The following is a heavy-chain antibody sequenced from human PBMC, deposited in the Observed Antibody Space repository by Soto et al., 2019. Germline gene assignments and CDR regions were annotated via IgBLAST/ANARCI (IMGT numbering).Heavy chain of an antibody. CDR3: ARHPPTGFDY. CDR1: GGSISSYY. J-gene: IGHJ4*02. CDR2: IYYSGST. V-gene: IGHV4-59*08. Sequence: SETLSLTCTVSGGSISSYYWSWIRQPPGKGLEWIGYIYYSGSTNYNPSLKSRVTISVDTSKNQFSLKLSSVTAADTAVYYCARHPPTGFDYRGQGTLVTVSS.